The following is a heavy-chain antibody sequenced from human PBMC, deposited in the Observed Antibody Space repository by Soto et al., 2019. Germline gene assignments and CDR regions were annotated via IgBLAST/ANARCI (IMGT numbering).Heavy chain of an antibody. D-gene: IGHD2-15*01. J-gene: IGHJ4*02. CDR2: IHSSGGT. CDR3: ASVVVGATRQTGSDH. Sequence: QLQESGPGLVKPSETPSLTCTVSHGSISSGDYFWGWIRQPPGKGLEFIGSIHSSGGTYYSPSLKSRVSISIDKSKNHFSLKLTSVTAGDTAVYFCASVVVGATRQTGSDHWGQGTLVTVS. CDR1: HGSISSGDYF. V-gene: IGHV4-39*02.